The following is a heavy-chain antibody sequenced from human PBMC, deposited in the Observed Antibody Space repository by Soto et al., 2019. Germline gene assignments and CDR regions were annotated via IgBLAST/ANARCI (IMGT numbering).Heavy chain of an antibody. V-gene: IGHV4-4*02. CDR1: GGSIGSSHW. D-gene: IGHD1-26*01. CDR2: IYPDGST. J-gene: IGHJ4*02. CDR3: ARLESYSGSYFDY. Sequence: QVQLQESGPGLVKPSTTLSLTCAVSGGSIGSSHWWSWVRQPPGKGREWIGDIYPDGSTKYNPSLKIRLTIAVDESKNHFSLNLSAMIAADTAVYYCARLESYSGSYFDYWGPGTLVTVAS.